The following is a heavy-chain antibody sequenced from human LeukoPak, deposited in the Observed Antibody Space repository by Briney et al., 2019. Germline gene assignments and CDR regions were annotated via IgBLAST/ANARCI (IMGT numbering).Heavy chain of an antibody. CDR2: ISGSGGCT. CDR3: SRHLLSGDFWGIDY. CDR1: GFTFSSYA. Sequence: PGGSLRLSCAASGFTFSSYAMSWVRQAPGKGLEWVSAISGSGGCTYYADSLKGRFTISRDNAANSLYLQMNSLRAEDTAVYYCSRHLLSGDFWGIDYLGQGTLVTVSS. V-gene: IGHV3-23*01. D-gene: IGHD3-16*01. J-gene: IGHJ4*02.